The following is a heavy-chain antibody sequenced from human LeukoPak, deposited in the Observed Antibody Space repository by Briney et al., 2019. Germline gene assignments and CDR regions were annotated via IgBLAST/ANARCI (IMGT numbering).Heavy chain of an antibody. D-gene: IGHD3-16*01. J-gene: IGHJ4*02. V-gene: IGHV4-38-2*02. Sequence: KTSETLSLTCTVSGYSIGSGYSWGWIRQPPGKGLEWIGTIYHSGGTYYNPSLRSRVTISLDTSKNQFSLKLSSVTAADTAVYYCAGDLRVGGPWRQFDHWGQGTLVTVSS. CDR1: GYSIGSGYS. CDR2: IYHSGGT. CDR3: AGDLRVGGPWRQFDH.